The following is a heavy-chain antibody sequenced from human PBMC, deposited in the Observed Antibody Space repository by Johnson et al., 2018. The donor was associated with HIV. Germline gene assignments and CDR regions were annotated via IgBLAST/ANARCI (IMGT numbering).Heavy chain of an antibody. V-gene: IGHV3-15*01. J-gene: IGHJ3*02. CDR1: GFTFDDYG. CDR2: IKSETGGGPP. CDR3: TRQADI. Sequence: VQLVESGGGVVRPGGSLRLSCAASGFTFDDYGMIWVRQVPGKGLEWVGRIKSETGGGPPDYVAPVKGRFTISRDDSKNTAYLQMNSLKTEDTAVYYCTRQADIWGQGTMVTVSS.